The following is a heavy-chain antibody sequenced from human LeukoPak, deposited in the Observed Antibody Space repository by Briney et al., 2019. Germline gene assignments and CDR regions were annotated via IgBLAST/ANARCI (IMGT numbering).Heavy chain of an antibody. Sequence: GASVKVSCKVSGYTLTELSMHWVRQAPGKGLEWMGGFDPEDGETIYAQKFQGRVTMTEDTSTDTAYMELRSLRSDDTAVYYCARGRYDLWSGYAKKNWFDPWGQGTLVTVSS. CDR1: GYTLTELS. D-gene: IGHD3-3*01. CDR3: ARGRYDLWSGYAKKNWFDP. J-gene: IGHJ5*02. CDR2: FDPEDGET. V-gene: IGHV1-24*01.